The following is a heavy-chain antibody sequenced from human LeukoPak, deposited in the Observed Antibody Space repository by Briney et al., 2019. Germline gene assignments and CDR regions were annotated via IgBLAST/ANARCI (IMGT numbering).Heavy chain of an antibody. CDR3: TTSYYDTLTGSSTFDY. CDR2: IKSKAGGGTT. Sequence: PGGSLRLSCAASGFTFSYAWMNWVRQAPGKGLEWVGRIKSKAGGGTTDYAAPVKGRFTISRDDSKNTLYLQMNGLKTEDTAVYYCTTSYYDTLTGSSTFDYWGQGTLVTVSS. J-gene: IGHJ4*02. D-gene: IGHD3-9*01. CDR1: GFTFSYAW. V-gene: IGHV3-15*01.